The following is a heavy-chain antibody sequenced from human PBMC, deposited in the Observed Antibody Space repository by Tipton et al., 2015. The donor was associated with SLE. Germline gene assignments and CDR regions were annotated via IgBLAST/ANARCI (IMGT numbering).Heavy chain of an antibody. CDR3: ARDRELWSLGAFDI. V-gene: IGHV3-33*01. D-gene: IGHD5-18*01. CDR1: GFTFSSYG. CDR2: IWYDGSNK. Sequence: QVQLVQSGGGVVQPGRSLRLSCAASGFTFSSYGMHWVRQAPGKGLEWVAVIWYDGSNKYYADSVKGRFTISRDNSKNTLYLQMNSLRAEDTAVYYCARDRELWSLGAFDIWGQGTMVTVSS. J-gene: IGHJ3*02.